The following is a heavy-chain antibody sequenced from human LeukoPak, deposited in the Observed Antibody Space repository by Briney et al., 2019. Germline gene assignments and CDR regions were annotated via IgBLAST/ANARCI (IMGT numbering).Heavy chain of an antibody. CDR1: GFTFSSYW. CDR3: ARETGYCSSTSCYRYFDY. J-gene: IGHJ4*02. Sequence: GGSLRLSCAASGFTFSSYWMSWVRQAPGKGLEWVANIKQDGSEKYYVDSVKGRFTISRDNAKNSLYLQMNSLRAEDTAVYYCARETGYCSSTSCYRYFDYWGQGTLVTVSS. D-gene: IGHD2-2*01. V-gene: IGHV3-7*03. CDR2: IKQDGSEK.